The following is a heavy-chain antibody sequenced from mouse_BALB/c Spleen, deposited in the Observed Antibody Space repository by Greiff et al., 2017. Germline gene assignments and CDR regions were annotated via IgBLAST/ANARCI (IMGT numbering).Heavy chain of an antibody. J-gene: IGHJ3*01. Sequence: EVQLVESGGGLVKPGGSLKLSCAASGFTFSSYAMSWVRQSPEERLEWVAEISSGGSYTYYPDTVTGRFTISRDNAKYTLYLEMSSLRSEDTAMYYCARDHGYSVAYWGQGTLVTVSA. CDR2: ISSGGSYT. CDR1: GFTFSSYA. V-gene: IGHV5-9-4*01. CDR3: ARDHGYSVAY.